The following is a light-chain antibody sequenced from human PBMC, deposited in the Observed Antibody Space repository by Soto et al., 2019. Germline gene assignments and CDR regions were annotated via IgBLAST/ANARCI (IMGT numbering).Light chain of an antibody. CDR2: YVS. CDR3: SSYTSSSTYV. Sequence: QAVVTQPASVSGSPGQSITIFCTGTSSDVGRYNYVSWYQQYPGKAPQLMIYYVSDRPSGVSNRFSGSKSGNTASLTISGLQAEDEADYYCSSYTSSSTYVFGTGTKLTVL. V-gene: IGLV2-14*01. CDR1: SSDVGRYNY. J-gene: IGLJ1*01.